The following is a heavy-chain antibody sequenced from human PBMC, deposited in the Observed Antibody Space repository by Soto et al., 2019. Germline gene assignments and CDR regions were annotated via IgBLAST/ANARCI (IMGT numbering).Heavy chain of an antibody. CDR2: ISYDASNK. D-gene: IGHD6-13*01. J-gene: IGHJ4*02. CDR3: ARGYSSSSAAFDY. V-gene: IGHV3-30-3*01. Sequence: QVQLVESGGGVVQPGRSLRLSCAASGFTFSSYAMHWVRQAPGKGLEWGAVISYDASNKYYADSVKGRFTISRDNSKNTLYLQMNSLRAGDTAVYYCARGYSSSSAAFDYWGQGTLVTVSS. CDR1: GFTFSSYA.